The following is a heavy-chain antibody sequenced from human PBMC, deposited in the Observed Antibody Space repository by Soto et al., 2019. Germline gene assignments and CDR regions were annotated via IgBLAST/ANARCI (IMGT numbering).Heavy chain of an antibody. CDR1: GFTFSNYA. V-gene: IGHV3-23*01. CDR3: AKDTVPVATPWFDP. J-gene: IGHJ5*02. Sequence: GGSLRLSCAASGFTFSNYAMSWVRQAPGKGLEWVSTLSGSGGSTYYADSVKGRFTISRDNSKNTLYLQMNSLRAEDTAVYYCAKDTVPVATPWFDPWGQGTLVTVSP. CDR2: LSGSGGST. D-gene: IGHD2-2*01.